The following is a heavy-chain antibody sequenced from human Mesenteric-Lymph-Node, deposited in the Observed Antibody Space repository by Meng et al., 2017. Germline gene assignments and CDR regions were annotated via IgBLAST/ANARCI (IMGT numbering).Heavy chain of an antibody. J-gene: IGHJ4*02. Sequence: GESLKISCAASGFTVSSNYMSWVRQAPGKGLEWVSVIYSGGSTYYADSVKGRFAISRDNARNSLYLQLNSLRDEDTALYYCAKSLERDYYDSSGMVDYWGQGTLVTVSS. D-gene: IGHD3-22*01. CDR3: AKSLERDYYDSSGMVDY. V-gene: IGHV3-53*01. CDR1: GFTVSSNY. CDR2: IYSGGST.